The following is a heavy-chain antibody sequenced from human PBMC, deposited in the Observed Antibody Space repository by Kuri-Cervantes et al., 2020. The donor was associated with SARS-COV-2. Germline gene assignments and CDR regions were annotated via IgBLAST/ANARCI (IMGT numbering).Heavy chain of an antibody. CDR1: GFTFSSYW. J-gene: IGHJ4*02. CDR3: ARDSMTTRDFDY. V-gene: IGHV3-74*01. D-gene: IGHD4-11*01. Sequence: ESLKILCVASGFTFSSYWMHWVRQAPGKGLVWVSRLTNDGSEAIFAGSVKGRFTISRDNAKNMLYLYMNSLRADDTAVYYCARDSMTTRDFDYWGQGTLVTVSS. CDR2: LTNDGSEA.